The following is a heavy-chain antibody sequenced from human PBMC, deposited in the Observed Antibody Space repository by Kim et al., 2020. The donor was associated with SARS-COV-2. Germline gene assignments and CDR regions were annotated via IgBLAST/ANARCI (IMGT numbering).Heavy chain of an antibody. D-gene: IGHD6-19*01. Sequence: SETLSLTCTVSDDSFSSYYRGWIRQRPGKGLEWIGYIHHTESPNYNPSLRSRVSMSEDTSKKQLSLRLNSVTAADTAVYYCIIGWGWLIDYWGQGTLVTVSS. CDR2: IHHTESP. J-gene: IGHJ4*02. CDR3: IIGWGWLIDY. V-gene: IGHV4-59*03. CDR1: DDSFSSYY.